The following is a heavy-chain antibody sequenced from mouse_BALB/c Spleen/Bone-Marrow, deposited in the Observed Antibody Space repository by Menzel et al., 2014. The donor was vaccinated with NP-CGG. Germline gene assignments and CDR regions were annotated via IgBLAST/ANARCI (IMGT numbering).Heavy chain of an antibody. CDR2: ILPGSGIT. Sequence: AQMPQSGAELMKPGASAKISCKATGYTFSSYWIEWVKQRPGHGLEWIGEILPGSGITNYNEKFKGKATFTADTSSNTAYMQLSSLKSEDSAVYYCTRGGSYYRYLGYWGQGTTLTVAS. V-gene: IGHV1-9*01. D-gene: IGHD2-14*01. J-gene: IGHJ2*01. CDR1: GYTFSSYW. CDR3: TRGGSYYRYLGY.